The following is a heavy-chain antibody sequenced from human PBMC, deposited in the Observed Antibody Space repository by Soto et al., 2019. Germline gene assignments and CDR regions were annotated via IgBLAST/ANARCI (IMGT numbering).Heavy chain of an antibody. CDR2: INNAGSTT. V-gene: IGHV3-74*01. Sequence: PGGSLRLSCAASGFTFSSYWMHWVRQAPGKGLVWVSHINNAGSTTSYADSVKGRFTISRDNAKNTLCLQMSSLRAEDTAVYYCVKDLAYSTDAFDIWGQGTMVTVSS. D-gene: IGHD4-4*01. J-gene: IGHJ3*02. CDR1: GFTFSSYW. CDR3: VKDLAYSTDAFDI.